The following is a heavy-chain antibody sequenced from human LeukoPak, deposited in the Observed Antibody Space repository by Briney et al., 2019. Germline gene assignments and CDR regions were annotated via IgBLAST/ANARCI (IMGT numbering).Heavy chain of an antibody. J-gene: IGHJ4*02. CDR1: GYTFTSYG. CDR2: ISAYNGNT. Sequence: ASVKVSCKASGYTFTSYGISWVRQAPGQGLEWMGWISAYNGNTNYAQKLQGRVTMTTDTSTSTAYMELRSLRSDDTAVYYCARQAVQLERLGPMETDYWGQGTLVTVSS. V-gene: IGHV1-18*01. D-gene: IGHD1-1*01. CDR3: ARQAVQLERLGPMETDY.